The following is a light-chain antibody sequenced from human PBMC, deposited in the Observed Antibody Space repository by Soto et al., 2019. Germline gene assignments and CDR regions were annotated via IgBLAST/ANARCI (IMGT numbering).Light chain of an antibody. J-gene: IGLJ3*02. CDR1: ALPKQY. V-gene: IGLV3-25*03. CDR3: QSADSSGTYWV. CDR2: KDS. Sequence: SYELTQPPSVSASPGQTARITCSGDALPKQYAYWYQQKPGQAPVLVIYKDSERPSGIPERFSGSSSGTTVTLTISGVQAEDEADYYCQSADSSGTYWVFGGGTKLTV.